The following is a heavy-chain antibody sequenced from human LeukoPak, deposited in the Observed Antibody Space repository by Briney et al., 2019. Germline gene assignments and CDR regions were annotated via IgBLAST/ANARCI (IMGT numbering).Heavy chain of an antibody. Sequence: SETLSLTCSVPGDSIISYYWNWLRQSPGKGLEWIGNIHHFGRTEYNSSLRSRVTMFPDSSKNQFSLKLTSVTPTDTAVYYCARGLWTQPGLVPFNYWGQGILVTVSS. D-gene: IGHD5-18*01. CDR3: ARGLWTQPGLVPFNY. CDR1: GDSIISYY. J-gene: IGHJ4*02. CDR2: IHHFGRT. V-gene: IGHV4-59*01.